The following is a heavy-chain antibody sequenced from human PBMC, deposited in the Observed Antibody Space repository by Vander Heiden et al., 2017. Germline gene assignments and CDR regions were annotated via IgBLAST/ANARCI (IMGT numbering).Heavy chain of an antibody. V-gene: IGHV4-39*01. CDR3: ARQAYYAASYFQH. CDR2: IYYSGST. CDR1: GASISSSSYY. D-gene: IGHD2-2*01. Sequence: QLQLQESGPGLVKPSETLSLTCTVSGASISSSSYYWGWIRQPPGKGLEWIGSIYYSGSTYYNPSLKSRVTISVDTSKNQFSLKLSSVTAADTAVYYCARQAYYAASYFQHWGQGTLVTVSS. J-gene: IGHJ1*01.